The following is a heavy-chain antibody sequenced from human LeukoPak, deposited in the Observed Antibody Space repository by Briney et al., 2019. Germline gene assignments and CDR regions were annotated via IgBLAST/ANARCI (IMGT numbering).Heavy chain of an antibody. D-gene: IGHD2-2*01. CDR3: ARGVVVVPAAPQLDYMDV. Sequence: SVKVSCKASGGTFSSYAISWVRQAPGQGLEWMGRIIPILGIANYAQKFQGRVTITADKSTSTAYMELSSLRSEDTAVYYCARGVVVVPAAPQLDYMDVWGKGTTVTVSS. CDR2: IIPILGIA. J-gene: IGHJ6*03. CDR1: GGTFSSYA. V-gene: IGHV1-69*04.